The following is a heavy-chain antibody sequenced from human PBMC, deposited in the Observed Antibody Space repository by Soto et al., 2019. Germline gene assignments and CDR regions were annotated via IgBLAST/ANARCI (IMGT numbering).Heavy chain of an antibody. J-gene: IGHJ6*02. Sequence: QVQLQESGPGLVKPSGTLSLTCAVSGGSISSSNWWSWVRQPPGKGLEWIGEIYHSGSTNYNPSLKSRVTISVDKSKNQFSLKLSSVTAADTAVYYCASESADCGGDCAREDYYYYGMDVWGQGTTVTVSS. CDR2: IYHSGST. CDR3: ASESADCGGDCAREDYYYYGMDV. D-gene: IGHD2-21*02. V-gene: IGHV4-4*02. CDR1: GGSISSSNW.